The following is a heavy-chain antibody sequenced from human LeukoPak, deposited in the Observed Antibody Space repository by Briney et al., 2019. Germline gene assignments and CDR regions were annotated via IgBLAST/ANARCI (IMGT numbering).Heavy chain of an antibody. CDR1: GFTVSSNY. V-gene: IGHV3-53*01. Sequence: QSGGSLRLSCAASGFTVSSNYMSWVRQAPGKGLEWVSAVTDSGAYTDYADSVKGRFTISRDNSKNTVHLQMNSLRPEDTAMYYCAKRSGGSFGHFDSWGQGTMVTVSS. CDR2: TDSGAYT. CDR3: AKRSGGSFGHFDS. D-gene: IGHD1-26*01. J-gene: IGHJ4*02.